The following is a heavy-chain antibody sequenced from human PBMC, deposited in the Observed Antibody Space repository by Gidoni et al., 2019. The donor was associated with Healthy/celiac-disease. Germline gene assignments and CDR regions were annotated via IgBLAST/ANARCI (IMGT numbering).Heavy chain of an antibody. CDR3: ARVGSYYYDSSGAFDI. D-gene: IGHD3-22*01. Sequence: QVQLVESGGGVVHPGRSLRLSCAASGLTFSSYAMHGVRQAPSKGLEWVAVISYYGSNKYYADSVKGRFTISRDNSKNTLYLQMNSLRAEDTAVYYCARVGSYYYDSSGAFDIWGQGTMVTVS. CDR2: ISYYGSNK. V-gene: IGHV3-30*04. J-gene: IGHJ3*02. CDR1: GLTFSSYA.